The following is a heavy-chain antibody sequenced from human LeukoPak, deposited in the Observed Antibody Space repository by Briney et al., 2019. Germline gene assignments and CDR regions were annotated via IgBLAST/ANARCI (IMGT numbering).Heavy chain of an antibody. J-gene: IGHJ4*02. CDR1: GFTFSSYW. CDR2: LSSDGTIT. CDR3: ASGGPPLNS. D-gene: IGHD3-9*01. V-gene: IGHV3-74*01. Sequence: GGSLRLSCAASGFTFSSYWMHWVRQAPGRGLVWVSRLSSDGTITNYADSVKGRFTISRDNAKNTLYLQMDSLRVDDTAVYFCASGGPPLNSWGQGTLVTVSS.